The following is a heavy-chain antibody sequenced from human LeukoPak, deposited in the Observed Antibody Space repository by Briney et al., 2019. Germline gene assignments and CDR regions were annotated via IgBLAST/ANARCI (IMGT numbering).Heavy chain of an antibody. D-gene: IGHD2-2*01. V-gene: IGHV4-31*03. Sequence: SQTLFLTCTVSGGSISSGGYYWSWIRQHPGKGLEWIGNIYYSGSTYYNPSLKSRVTISVDTSKNQFSLKLSSVTAADTAVYYCARSTPTGRYCSSTSCHVGFDYWGQGTLVTVSS. CDR1: GGSISSGGYY. CDR2: IYYSGST. J-gene: IGHJ4*02. CDR3: ARSTPTGRYCSSTSCHVGFDY.